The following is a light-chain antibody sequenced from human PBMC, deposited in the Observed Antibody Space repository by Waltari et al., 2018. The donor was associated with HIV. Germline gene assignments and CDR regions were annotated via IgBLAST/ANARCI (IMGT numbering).Light chain of an antibody. CDR1: SSNIGAGYD. CDR3: QSYDSSLSGFVV. CDR2: GNT. Sequence: QSVLTQPPSVSGAPGPRVTISCTWRSSNIGAGYDVPWYQQLPGTAPKVLIYGNTNRPSGVPDRFSGSKSGTSASLAITGLQAEDEADYYCQSYDSSLSGFVVFGGGTKVTVL. V-gene: IGLV1-40*01. J-gene: IGLJ2*01.